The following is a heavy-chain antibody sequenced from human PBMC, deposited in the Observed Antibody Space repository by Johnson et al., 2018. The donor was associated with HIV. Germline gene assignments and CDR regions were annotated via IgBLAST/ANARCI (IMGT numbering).Heavy chain of an antibody. CDR1: GFTFSSYA. J-gene: IGHJ3*02. Sequence: QVQLVESGGGVVQPGRSLRLSCAASGFTFSSYAMHWVRQAPGKGLEWVAVISYDGSNKYYADSVKGRFTISRDNSKNTLYLQMTSLRAEDTAVYYCALLRGAAGDDAFDIWGQGTMVTVSS. CDR2: ISYDGSNK. D-gene: IGHD6-13*01. V-gene: IGHV3-30*04. CDR3: ALLRGAAGDDAFDI.